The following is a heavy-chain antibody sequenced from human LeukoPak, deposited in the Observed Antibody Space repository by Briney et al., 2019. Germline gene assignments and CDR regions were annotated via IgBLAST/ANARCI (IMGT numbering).Heavy chain of an antibody. CDR1: GFVFNTYW. D-gene: IGHD3-16*01. CDR3: ARDTGEMFDP. V-gene: IGHV3-74*03. CDR2: ISADGTAT. Sequence: GGSLRLSCTASGFVFNTYWMHWIRQAPGKGLVWVAFISADGTATKYADSVKGRLTISRDNAKNTLYLQMNSLRVDDTAFYYCARDTGEMFDPWGQGTLVTVSS. J-gene: IGHJ5*02.